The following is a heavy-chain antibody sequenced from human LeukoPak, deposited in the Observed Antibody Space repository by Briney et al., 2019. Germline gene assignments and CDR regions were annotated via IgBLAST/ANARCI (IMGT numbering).Heavy chain of an antibody. V-gene: IGHV1-46*01. D-gene: IGHD5-12*01. CDR2: ITPTGGTT. CDR1: GYTFTSYY. J-gene: IGHJ4*02. CDR3: ARDRRRLATTIALDY. Sequence: ASVKVSCKASGYTFTSYYIHWVRQAPGQGLEWMGVITPTGGTTNYAQKFQGRVTMTRDTSASTAYMELSSLRSEDTAVYYCARDRRRLATTIALDYWGQGTLVTVSS.